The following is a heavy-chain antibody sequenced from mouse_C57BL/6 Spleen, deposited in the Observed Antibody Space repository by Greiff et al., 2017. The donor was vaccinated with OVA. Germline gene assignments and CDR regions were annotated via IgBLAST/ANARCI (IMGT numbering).Heavy chain of an antibody. J-gene: IGHJ2*01. V-gene: IGHV5-17*01. CDR1: GFTFSDYG. CDR2: ISSGSSTI. Sequence: EVKLMESGGGLVKPGGSLKLSCAASGFTFSDYGMHWVRQAPEKGLEWVAYISSGSSTIYYADTVKGRFTISRDNAKNTLFLQMTSLRSEDTAMYYCARIRSNYAYFDYWGQGTTLTVSS. CDR3: ARIRSNYAYFDY. D-gene: IGHD2-5*01.